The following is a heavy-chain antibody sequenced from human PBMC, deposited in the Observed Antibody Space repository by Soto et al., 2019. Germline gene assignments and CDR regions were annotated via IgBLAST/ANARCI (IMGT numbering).Heavy chain of an antibody. V-gene: IGHV3-30-3*01. CDR1: GFTFSSYA. CDR2: ISYDGSNK. D-gene: IGHD3-3*01. J-gene: IGHJ4*02. Sequence: PGGSLRLSCAASGFTFSSYAMHWSRQAPGKGLEWVAVISYDGSNKYYADSVKGRFTISRDNSKNTLYLQMNSLRAEDTAVYYCARGKFGVVNLYYFDYWGQGTLVTVSS. CDR3: ARGKFGVVNLYYFDY.